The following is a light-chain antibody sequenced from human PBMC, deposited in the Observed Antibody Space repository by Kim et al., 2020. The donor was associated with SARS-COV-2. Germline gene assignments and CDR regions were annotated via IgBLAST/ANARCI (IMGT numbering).Light chain of an antibody. Sequence: GQPVSISCSVTSSDVGGYKYVSWSQQHPGKAPKLIIYDVSNRPSGVSDRFSGSKSGTAASLTVSGLQAEDEADYYCGSYTGDDIVVFGGGTQLTVL. CDR3: GSYTGDDIVV. CDR2: DVS. CDR1: SSDVGGYKY. J-gene: IGLJ2*01. V-gene: IGLV2-14*03.